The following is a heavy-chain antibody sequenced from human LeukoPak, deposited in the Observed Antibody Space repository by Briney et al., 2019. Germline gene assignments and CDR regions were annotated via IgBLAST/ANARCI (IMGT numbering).Heavy chain of an antibody. J-gene: IGHJ4*02. Sequence: ASVKVSCKASGYTFTGYYMHWVRQAPGQGLEWMGWINPNSGGTNHAQKFQGRVTMTRDTSISTAYMELSRLRSDDTAVYYCARGRKSGGFDYWGQGTLVTVSS. V-gene: IGHV1-2*02. CDR2: INPNSGGT. D-gene: IGHD1-14*01. CDR3: ARGRKSGGFDY. CDR1: GYTFTGYY.